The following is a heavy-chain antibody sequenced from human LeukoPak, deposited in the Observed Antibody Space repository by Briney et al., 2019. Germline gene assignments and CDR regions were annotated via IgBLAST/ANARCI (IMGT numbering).Heavy chain of an antibody. V-gene: IGHV3-7*05. J-gene: IGHJ4*02. CDR1: GFTLSKYW. CDR2: INQDGSEI. CDR3: ARNRAAHDY. D-gene: IGHD1-14*01. Sequence: PGGSLRLSCAISGFTLSKYWMTWVRQAPGKGLEWVASINQDGSEINYVDSVKGRFTISRDNAKNSLYLQMNSLRAEDTAVYYCARNRAAHDYWGQGTLVTVSS.